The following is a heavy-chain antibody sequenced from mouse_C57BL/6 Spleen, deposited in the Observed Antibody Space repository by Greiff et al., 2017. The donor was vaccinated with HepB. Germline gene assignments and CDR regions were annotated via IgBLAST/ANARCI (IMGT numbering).Heavy chain of an antibody. J-gene: IGHJ3*01. CDR3: VRDQSNGAWFAY. Sequence: VQLQQSGGGLVQPKGSLKLSCAASGFTFNTYAMHWVRQAPGKGLEWVARIRSKSSNYATYYADSVKDRFTISRDDSQSMLYLQMNNLKTEDTAMYYCVRDQSNGAWFAYWGQGTLVTVSA. CDR2: IRSKSSNYAT. CDR1: GFTFNTYA. V-gene: IGHV10-3*01. D-gene: IGHD2-5*01.